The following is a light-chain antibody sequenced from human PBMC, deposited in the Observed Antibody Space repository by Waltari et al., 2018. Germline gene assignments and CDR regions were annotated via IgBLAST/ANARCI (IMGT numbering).Light chain of an antibody. CDR1: QSVSSY. V-gene: IGKV3-11*01. CDR3: QQRSNWPPEIT. J-gene: IGKJ4*01. Sequence: EIVLTQSPATLYLSQGERATLSCRASQSVSSYLAWYQQKPGQAPRLLIYDASNRATGIPARFSGSGSGTDFTLTISSLEPEDFAVYYCQQRSNWPPEITFGGGTKVEIK. CDR2: DAS.